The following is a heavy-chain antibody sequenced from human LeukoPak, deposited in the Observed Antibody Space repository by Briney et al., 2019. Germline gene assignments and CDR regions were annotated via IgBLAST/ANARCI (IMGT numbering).Heavy chain of an antibody. Sequence: SETLSLTCTVSGGSISSYYWSWIRQPPGKGLEWIGYVYYSGSTNYNPSLKSRVTISVDTSKNQFPLKLSSVTAADTAVYYCARSELLWFGGVNSGFDYWGQGTLVTVSS. V-gene: IGHV4-59*01. D-gene: IGHD3-10*01. J-gene: IGHJ4*02. CDR1: GGSISSYY. CDR3: ARSELLWFGGVNSGFDY. CDR2: VYYSGST.